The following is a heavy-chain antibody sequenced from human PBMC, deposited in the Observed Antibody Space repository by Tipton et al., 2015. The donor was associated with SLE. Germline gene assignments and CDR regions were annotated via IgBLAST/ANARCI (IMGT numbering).Heavy chain of an antibody. J-gene: IGHJ4*02. CDR2: INHSGST. CDR3: ARGISSGWWNY. D-gene: IGHD6-19*01. CDR1: GGSFSGYY. V-gene: IGHV4-34*01. Sequence: GLVKPSETLSLTCAVYGGSFSGYYGSWIRQPPGKGLEWIGEINHSGSTNYNPSLKSRVTISVDTSKNQFSLKLSSVTAAGTAVYYCARGISSGWWNYWGQGNLVTVSS.